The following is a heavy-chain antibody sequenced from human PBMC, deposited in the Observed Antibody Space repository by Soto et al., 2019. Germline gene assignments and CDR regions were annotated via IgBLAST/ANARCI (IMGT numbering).Heavy chain of an antibody. J-gene: IGHJ4*02. CDR3: ARDRYGSGSYYDY. V-gene: IGHV4-59*01. Sequence: SETLSLTCTVSGGSISSYYWSWIRQPPGKGLEWIGYIYYSGSTNYSPSLKSRVTISVDTSKNQFSLKLSSVTAADTAVYYCARDRYGSGSYYDYWGQGTLVTVSS. D-gene: IGHD3-10*01. CDR2: IYYSGST. CDR1: GGSISSYY.